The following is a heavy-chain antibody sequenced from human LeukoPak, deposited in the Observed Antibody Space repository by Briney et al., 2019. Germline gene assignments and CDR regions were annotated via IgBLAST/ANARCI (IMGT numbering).Heavy chain of an antibody. CDR1: GYTFTGYY. CDR3: ARDLITMVRGVISPQGADY. V-gene: IGHV1-2*02. J-gene: IGHJ4*02. Sequence: ASVKVSCKASGYTFTGYYMHWVRQAPGQGLEWMGWINPNSGGTNYAQKLQGRVTMTTDTSTSTAYMELRSLRSDDTAVYYCARDLITMVRGVISPQGADYWGQGTLVTVSS. D-gene: IGHD3-10*01. CDR2: INPNSGGT.